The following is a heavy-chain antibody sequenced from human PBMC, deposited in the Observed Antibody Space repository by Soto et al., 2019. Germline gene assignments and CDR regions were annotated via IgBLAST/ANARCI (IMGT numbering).Heavy chain of an antibody. CDR2: INPSGGST. D-gene: IGHD6-19*01. Sequence: QVQLVQSGAEVKKPGASVKVSCKASGYTFTSYYMHWVRQAPGQGLEWMGIINPSGGSTSYAQKFRGKVTMTRXXSXSXXYMELSSLRSEDTAGYYCARGGGSGGMGRGDAFDIWGQGTMVTVSS. J-gene: IGHJ3*02. CDR3: ARGGGSGGMGRGDAFDI. CDR1: GYTFTSYY. V-gene: IGHV1-46*03.